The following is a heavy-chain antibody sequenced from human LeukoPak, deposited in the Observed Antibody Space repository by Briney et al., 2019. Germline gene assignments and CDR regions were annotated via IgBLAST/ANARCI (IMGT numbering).Heavy chain of an antibody. CDR3: ARDNYDSSGYYYYLSLYYYYYMDV. V-gene: IGHV4-61*08. J-gene: IGHJ6*03. Sequence: SETLSLTCAVSGGSISSGGYSWSWIRQPPGKGLEWIGFIFYSGSANYNPSLKSRVTISVDTSKNQFSLRLTSVTAADTAVYYCARDNYDSSGYYYYLSLYYYYYMDVWGKGTTVTVSS. CDR1: GGSISSGGYS. CDR2: IFYSGSA. D-gene: IGHD3-22*01.